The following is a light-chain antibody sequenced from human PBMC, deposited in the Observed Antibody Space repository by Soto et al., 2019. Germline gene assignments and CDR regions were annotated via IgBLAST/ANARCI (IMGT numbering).Light chain of an antibody. V-gene: IGLV1-44*01. J-gene: IGLJ1*01. CDR3: AAWDATLDGYV. CDR2: SYD. CDR1: SSNLGDNT. Sequence: QSVLTQPPSASGTPGQRVTISCSTNSSNLGDNTVNWYQHVPGTAPKLLIYSYDQRPSGVPDRFSGSRSGTSASLAISGLQSEDEADYYCAAWDATLDGYVFGTGTRSPS.